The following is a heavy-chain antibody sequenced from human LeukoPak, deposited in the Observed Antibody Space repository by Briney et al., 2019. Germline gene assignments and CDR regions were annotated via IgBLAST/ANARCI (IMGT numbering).Heavy chain of an antibody. CDR2: ISGSGGST. D-gene: IGHD3-22*01. V-gene: IGHV3-23*01. CDR1: GFTFSSYG. CDR3: AKDPLPHSSGYYYPFDY. J-gene: IGHJ4*02. Sequence: GGSLRLSCAASGFTFSSYGMSWVRQAPGKGLEWVSAISGSGGSTYYADSVKGRFTISRDNSKNTLYLQMNSLRAEDTAVYYCAKDPLPHSSGYYYPFDYWGQGTLVTVS.